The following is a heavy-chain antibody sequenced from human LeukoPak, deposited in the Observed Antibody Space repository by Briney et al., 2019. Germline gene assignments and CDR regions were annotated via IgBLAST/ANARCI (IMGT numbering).Heavy chain of an antibody. CDR2: LYSNGNT. J-gene: IGHJ4*02. V-gene: IGHV4-39*01. CDR1: GGSIRGGGYY. CDR3: WRAADH. Sequence: SETLSLTCSFSGGSIRGGGYYWGWVRQPPGKGLEWIASLYSNGNTFYNPSLKSRVTISEESSKSQFSLKLRTVTAADTAVYFCWRAADHWGQGILITVSS.